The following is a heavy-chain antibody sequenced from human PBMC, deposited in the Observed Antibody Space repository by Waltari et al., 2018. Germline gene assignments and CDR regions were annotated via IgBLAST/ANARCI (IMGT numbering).Heavy chain of an antibody. V-gene: IGHV1-8*01. CDR1: GYTFPSYD. CDR2: VKPKTGNT. J-gene: IGHJ5*02. D-gene: IGHD6-13*01. Sequence: QVQLVQSGAEVKKPGASVKVSCKASGYTFPSYDINWLRQATGQGPEWMGWVKPKTGNTGYAQKFQDRLSMTTNNSITTAYMELPSLTSDDTAIYYCARGAAPGKGAHWFAPWGQGTLVTVSS. CDR3: ARGAAPGKGAHWFAP.